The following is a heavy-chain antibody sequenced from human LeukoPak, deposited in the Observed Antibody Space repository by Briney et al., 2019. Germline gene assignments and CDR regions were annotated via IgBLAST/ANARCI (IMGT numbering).Heavy chain of an antibody. CDR2: ISGSGGST. J-gene: IGHJ6*03. D-gene: IGHD4-11*01. Sequence: PGGSLRLSCAASGFTFSSYAMSWVRQAPGKGLEWVSAISGSGGSTYYADSVKGRFTISRDDSKNTLYLQMNSLRAEDTAVYYCARLNSNRDYYYYMDVWGKGTTVTVSS. V-gene: IGHV3-23*01. CDR1: GFTFSSYA. CDR3: ARLNSNRDYYYYMDV.